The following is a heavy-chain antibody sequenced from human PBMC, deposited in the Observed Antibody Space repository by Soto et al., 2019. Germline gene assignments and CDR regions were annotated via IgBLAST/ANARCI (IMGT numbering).Heavy chain of an antibody. D-gene: IGHD3-22*01. J-gene: IGHJ3*02. CDR3: ARKAYYYDSSGYYYVAFDI. V-gene: IGHV4-34*01. CDR2: INHSGST. Sequence: TLSLTCAVYGGSFSGYYWSWIRQPPGKGLEWIGEINHSGSTKYNPSLKSRVTISVDTSKNQFSLKLSSVTAADTAVYYCARKAYYYDSSGYYYVAFDIWGQGTMVTVSS. CDR1: GGSFSGYY.